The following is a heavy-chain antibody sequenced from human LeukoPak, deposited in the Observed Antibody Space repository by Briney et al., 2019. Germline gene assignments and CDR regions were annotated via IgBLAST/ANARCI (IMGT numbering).Heavy chain of an antibody. CDR1: GGSISSYY. D-gene: IGHD3-10*01. J-gene: IGHJ4*02. CDR3: ARVKGEVLWFGELLPYFDY. CDR2: IYYSGST. V-gene: IGHV4-59*01. Sequence: SETLSLTCTVSGGSISSYYWSWIRQPPGKGLEWIGYIYYSGSTNYNPSLKSRVTISVDTSKNQFSLKLSSVTAADTAVYYCARVKGEVLWFGELLPYFDYWGQGTLVTVSS.